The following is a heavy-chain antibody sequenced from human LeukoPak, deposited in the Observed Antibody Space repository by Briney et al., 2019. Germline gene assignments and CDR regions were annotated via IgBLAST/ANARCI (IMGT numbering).Heavy chain of an antibody. CDR2: ITKSGGTT. CDR1: GFTFSDYD. CDR3: VREYFGSGSDYFDF. V-gene: IGHV3-23*01. Sequence: PGGSLRLSCLASGFTFSDYDMSWVRLAPGKGPEWVSAITKSGGTTFYADSVKGRFTISRDNSKSTLYLQMNSLRADDTAVYYCVREYFGSGSDYFDFWGQGSLVTVSS. D-gene: IGHD3-10*01. J-gene: IGHJ4*02.